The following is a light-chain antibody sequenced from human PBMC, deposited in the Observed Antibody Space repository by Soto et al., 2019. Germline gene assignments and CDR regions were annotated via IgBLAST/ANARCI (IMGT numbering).Light chain of an antibody. Sequence: EIVMTQSPATLSVSPGERATLSCRASQSVSGNLAWYQQKPGQAPRLLIYGASTRATGIPARFNGSGSGTEFTLTISSLQSEDFAVYYRQQYNNWPPITFGQGTRLEIK. CDR2: GAS. V-gene: IGKV3-15*01. CDR3: QQYNNWPPIT. CDR1: QSVSGN. J-gene: IGKJ5*01.